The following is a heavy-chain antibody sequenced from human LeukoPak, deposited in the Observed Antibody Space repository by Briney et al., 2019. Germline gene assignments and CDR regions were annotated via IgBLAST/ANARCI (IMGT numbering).Heavy chain of an antibody. V-gene: IGHV3-21*01. J-gene: IGHJ3*02. D-gene: IGHD3-16*01. CDR3: ARHVWGGGSLDAIDI. CDR1: GFTFSSYS. CDR2: ITSDSSYM. Sequence: GGSLRLSCGVSGFTFSSYSMNWVRQAPGKGLEWVSCITSDSSYMYYADSVKGRFTISRDNAKNSLCLQMNSLRAEDTAVYYCARHVWGGGSLDAIDICGQGTMVTVSS.